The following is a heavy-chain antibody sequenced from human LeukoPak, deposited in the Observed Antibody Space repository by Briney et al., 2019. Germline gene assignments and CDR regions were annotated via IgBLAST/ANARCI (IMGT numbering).Heavy chain of an antibody. CDR2: IYPGDSDT. CDR3: ARHDNGGMVRGLIPADAFDI. Sequence: GESLKISCKGSGYSFTSYRIGWVRQMPGKGLEWMGIIYPGDSDTRYSPSFQGQVTISADKSISTAYLQWSSLKASDTAMYYCARHDNGGMVRGLIPADAFDIWGQGTMVTVSS. J-gene: IGHJ3*02. V-gene: IGHV5-51*01. D-gene: IGHD3-10*01. CDR1: GYSFTSYR.